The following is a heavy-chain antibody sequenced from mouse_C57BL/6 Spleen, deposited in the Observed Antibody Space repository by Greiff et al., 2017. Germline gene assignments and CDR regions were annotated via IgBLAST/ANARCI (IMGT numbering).Heavy chain of an antibody. CDR2: IDPETGGT. D-gene: IGHD1-1*01. Sequence: VQLQQSGAELVRPGASVTLSCKASGYTFTDYEMHWVKQTPVHGLEWIGAIDPETGGTAYNQKFKGKAILTADKSSSTAYMELRSLTSEDSAVYYCTRTTVVGYFDVWGTGTTVTVSS. V-gene: IGHV1-15*01. CDR1: GYTFTDYE. J-gene: IGHJ1*03. CDR3: TRTTVVGYFDV.